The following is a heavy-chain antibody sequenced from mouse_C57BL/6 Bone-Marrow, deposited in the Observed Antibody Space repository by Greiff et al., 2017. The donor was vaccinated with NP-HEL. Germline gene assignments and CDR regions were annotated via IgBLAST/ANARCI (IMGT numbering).Heavy chain of an antibody. Sequence: VQLQQSGAELARPGASVKLSCKASGYTFTSYGISWVKQRTGQGLEWIGEIYPRSGNTYYNEKLQGKATLTADKSSSTAYMELRSLTSEDSAVYFCARSYYDPYYYAMDYWGQGTSVTVSS. CDR2: IYPRSGNT. V-gene: IGHV1-81*01. CDR1: GYTFTSYG. J-gene: IGHJ4*01. D-gene: IGHD2-4*01. CDR3: ARSYYDPYYYAMDY.